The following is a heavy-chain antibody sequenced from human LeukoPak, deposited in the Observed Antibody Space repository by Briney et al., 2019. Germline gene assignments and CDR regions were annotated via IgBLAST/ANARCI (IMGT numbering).Heavy chain of an antibody. V-gene: IGHV3-9*01. J-gene: IGHJ6*02. CDR3: AKDSSSSPYYGMDV. Sequence: GGSLRLCCAASGFTFDDYAMHWVRQAPGKGLEWVSGINWNSDRIGYADSVKGRFTISRDNAKNSLYLQMNSLRAEDTALYYCAKDSSSSPYYGMDVWGQGTTVTVSS. CDR2: INWNSDRI. CDR1: GFTFDDYA. D-gene: IGHD6-6*01.